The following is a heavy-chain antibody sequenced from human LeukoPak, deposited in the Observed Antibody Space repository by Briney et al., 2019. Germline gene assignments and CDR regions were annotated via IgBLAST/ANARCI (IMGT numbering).Heavy chain of an antibody. CDR2: VSYDEINE. Sequence: GGSLRLSCAASGFTFSSYAMHWVRQAPGRGLEWVAVVSYDEINEYYADSVKGRVTISRDNSKNTLYLQMNSLRAEDTAVYYCARETGSAVGSTDFDYWGQGTLVTVSS. J-gene: IGHJ4*02. CDR1: GFTFSSYA. V-gene: IGHV3-30-3*01. CDR3: ARETGSAVGSTDFDY. D-gene: IGHD4-17*01.